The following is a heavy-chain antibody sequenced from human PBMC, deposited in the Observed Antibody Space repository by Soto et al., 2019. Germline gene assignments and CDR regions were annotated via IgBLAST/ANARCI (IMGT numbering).Heavy chain of an antibody. J-gene: IGHJ5*02. Sequence: EVQLVESGGGLVKPGGSLRLSCAASGFTFSNAWMNWGRQAPGQGLEWVGRIKSETAGGTTDYAAPVKGRFTISRDDSKNTLYLQMNSLKTEDTAVYYCTTDGRGGNSPWGQGTLVTVSS. CDR3: TTDGRGGNSP. D-gene: IGHD2-21*02. CDR2: IKSETAGGTT. V-gene: IGHV3-15*07. CDR1: GFTFSNAW.